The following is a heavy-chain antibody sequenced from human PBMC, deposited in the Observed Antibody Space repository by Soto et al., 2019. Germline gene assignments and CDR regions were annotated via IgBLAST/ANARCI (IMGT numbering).Heavy chain of an antibody. CDR2: IIPIFGTA. CDR1: GGTFSSYA. CDR3: ARDGGYCSGGSCRYGMDV. V-gene: IGHV1-69*01. D-gene: IGHD2-15*01. J-gene: IGHJ6*02. Sequence: QVQLVQSGAEVKKPGSSVKVSCKASGGTFSSYAISWVRQAPGHGLEWMGGIIPIFGTANYAQKFQGRVTITADESTSTAYMELSSLRSEDTAVYYCARDGGYCSGGSCRYGMDVWGQGTTVTVSS.